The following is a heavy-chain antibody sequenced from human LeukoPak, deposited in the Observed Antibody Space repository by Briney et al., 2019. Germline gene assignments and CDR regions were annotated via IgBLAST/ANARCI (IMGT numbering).Heavy chain of an antibody. V-gene: IGHV3-21*01. J-gene: IGHJ4*02. CDR2: ISSSSSYI. CDR3: ARVDSTTVTSDY. Sequence: GGSLRLSCAASGFTFSSYWMNWFRQAPGKGLEWVSSISSSSSYIYYADSVKGRFTISRDNAKNSLYLQMNSLRAEDTAVYYCARVDSTTVTSDYWGQGTLVTVSS. CDR1: GFTFSSYW. D-gene: IGHD4-17*01.